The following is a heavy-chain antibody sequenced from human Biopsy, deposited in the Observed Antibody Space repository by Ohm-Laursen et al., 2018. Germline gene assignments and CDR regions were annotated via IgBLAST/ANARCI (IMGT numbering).Heavy chain of an antibody. CDR3: GRTVRNQLLTDP. J-gene: IGHJ5*02. CDR2: LNPVSGNS. D-gene: IGHD1-7*01. CDR1: GYTFTSYD. V-gene: IGHV1-8*01. Sequence: SVKASCKASGYTFTSYDITWVRQASGQGPEWIGWLNPVSGNSNFGQKFRGRVTVTSDTSISTAYMELSGLTSDDTATYYCGRTVRNQLLTDPWGQGTLVTVTS.